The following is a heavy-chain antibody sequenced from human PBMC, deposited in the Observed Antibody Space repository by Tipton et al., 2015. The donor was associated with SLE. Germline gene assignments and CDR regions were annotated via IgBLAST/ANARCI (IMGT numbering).Heavy chain of an antibody. D-gene: IGHD3-22*01. CDR3: TSTDFGYYYDSSGYLSI. V-gene: IGHV3-49*04. CDR1: GFTFGDYA. CDR2: IRSKAYGGTT. J-gene: IGHJ3*02. Sequence: SLRLSCTASGFTFGDYAMSWVRQAPGKGLEWVGFIRSKAYGGTTEYAASVKGRFTISRDDSKSIAYLQMNSLKTEDTAVYYCTSTDFGYYYDSSGYLSIWGQGTMVTVSS.